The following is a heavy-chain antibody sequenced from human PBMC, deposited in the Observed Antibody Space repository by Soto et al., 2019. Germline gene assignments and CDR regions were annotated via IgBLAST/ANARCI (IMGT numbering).Heavy chain of an antibody. Sequence: QLQLQESGPGLVKPSETLSLTCTVSGGSISSSSYYWGWIRQPPGKGLEWIGSIYYSGSTYYNPSLKSRVTISVDTSKNPFSPKLSSVTAADTAVYYCARQGIALAGTEVDYWGQGTLVTVSS. J-gene: IGHJ4*02. CDR1: GGSISSSSYY. CDR2: IYYSGST. CDR3: ARQGIALAGTEVDY. D-gene: IGHD6-19*01. V-gene: IGHV4-39*01.